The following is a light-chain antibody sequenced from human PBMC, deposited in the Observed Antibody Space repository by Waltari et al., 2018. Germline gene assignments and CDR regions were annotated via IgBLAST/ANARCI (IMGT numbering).Light chain of an antibody. V-gene: IGKV3-20*01. J-gene: IGKJ1*01. CDR3: QHNVRLPVT. Sequence: IVLTQSPCTLSLSPGVSATLSCRASQNVGRSLVWYQQKPGQAPRLLIYDTSTRATGIPDRFSGSGSGTDFSLSIARLEPEDFAVYYCQHNVRLPVTFGQGTKVEI. CDR2: DTS. CDR1: QNVGRS.